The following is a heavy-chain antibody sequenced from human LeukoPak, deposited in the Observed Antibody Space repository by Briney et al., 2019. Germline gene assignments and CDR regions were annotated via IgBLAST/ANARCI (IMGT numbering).Heavy chain of an antibody. D-gene: IGHD6-19*01. CDR2: INPNSGGT. V-gene: IGHV1-2*02. CDR3: ARSAKGIAVAGIDKTHFDH. CDR1: GYTFTAYY. Sequence: ASVKVSCKASGYTFTAYYIHWVRQAPGQGLEWMGWINPNSGGTNYAQKFQGRVTMTRDTSTSTVYMELSSLRSEDTAVHYCARSAKGIAVAGIDKTHFDHWGQGTLVTVSS. J-gene: IGHJ4*02.